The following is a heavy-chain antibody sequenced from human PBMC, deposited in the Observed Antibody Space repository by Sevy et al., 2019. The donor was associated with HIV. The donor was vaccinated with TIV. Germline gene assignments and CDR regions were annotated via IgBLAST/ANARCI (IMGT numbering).Heavy chain of an antibody. D-gene: IGHD3-22*01. CDR2: ISGSDDRT. CDR1: AFTFSSYT. CDR3: AKGVTMIVVVDAFDI. V-gene: IGHV3-23*01. Sequence: GGSLRLSCAASAFTFSSYTMNWVRQAPGKGLEWVSGISGSDDRTYYADSVKGRFTISRDNSKNTLSLQMNSLRADDTAVYYCAKGVTMIVVVDAFDIWGHGTMVTVSS. J-gene: IGHJ3*02.